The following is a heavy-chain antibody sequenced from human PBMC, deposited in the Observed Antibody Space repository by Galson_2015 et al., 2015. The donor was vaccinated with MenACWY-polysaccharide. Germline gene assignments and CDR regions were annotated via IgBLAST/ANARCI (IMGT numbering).Heavy chain of an antibody. J-gene: IGHJ4*02. CDR3: ARVEKYSGSYYILH. CDR2: IYHSGST. V-gene: IGHV4-38-2*01. CDR1: GYSISSGHY. D-gene: IGHD1-26*01. Sequence: ETLSLTCAVSGYSISSGHYWGWIRQPPGKGLEWIGSIYHSGSTYYNPSLKSRVTISVDTSKNQFSLKLSSVTAADTAVYYCARVEKYSGSYYILHWGQGTLVTVSS.